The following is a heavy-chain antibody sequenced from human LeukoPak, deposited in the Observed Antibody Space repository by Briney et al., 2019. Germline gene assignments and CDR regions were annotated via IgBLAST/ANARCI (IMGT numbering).Heavy chain of an antibody. CDR1: GYTFTSYG. Sequence: GASVKVSCKASGYTFTSYGISWVRQAPGQGLEWMGWISAYNGNTNYAQKLQGRVTMTTDTSTSTAYMELRSLRSDDTAVYYCARDRNNHSKNRNVYVSTWGQGTLVTVSS. CDR3: ARDRNNHSKNRNVYVST. V-gene: IGHV1-18*01. D-gene: IGHD2-8*01. J-gene: IGHJ4*02. CDR2: ISAYNGNT.